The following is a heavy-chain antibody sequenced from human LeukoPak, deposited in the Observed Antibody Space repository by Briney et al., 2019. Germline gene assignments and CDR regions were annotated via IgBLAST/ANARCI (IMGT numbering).Heavy chain of an antibody. D-gene: IGHD3-10*01. CDR2: IKQDGSEN. V-gene: IGHV3-7*01. J-gene: IGHJ5*02. Sequence: GGSLRLSCVASGFTFRSYWMGWVRQAPGKGLEWVAKIKQDGSENYYVDSVKGRFTISRENGRNSLYLQMNSLRADDTAVYYCARIRIALVRGVIGVNWFDPWGQGTLVTVSS. CDR1: GFTFRSYW. CDR3: ARIRIALVRGVIGVNWFDP.